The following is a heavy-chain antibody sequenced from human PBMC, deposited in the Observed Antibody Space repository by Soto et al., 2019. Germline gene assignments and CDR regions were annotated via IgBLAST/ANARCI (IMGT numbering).Heavy chain of an antibody. CDR2: ISSSSSYI. D-gene: IGHD3-22*01. V-gene: IGHV3-21*01. J-gene: IGHJ6*02. Sequence: GGSLRLSCAASGFTFSSYSMNWVRQAPGKGLEWVSSISSSSSYIYYADSVKGRFTISRDNAKNSLYLQMNSLRAEDTAVYYCXRDSSGYLRYYYYGMDVWGPGTTVTVSS. CDR3: XRDSSGYLRYYYYGMDV. CDR1: GFTFSSYS.